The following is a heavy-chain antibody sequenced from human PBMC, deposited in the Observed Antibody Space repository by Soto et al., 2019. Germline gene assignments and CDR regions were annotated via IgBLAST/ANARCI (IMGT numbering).Heavy chain of an antibody. V-gene: IGHV3-30-3*01. CDR1: GFTFSSYA. J-gene: IGHJ1*01. D-gene: IGHD6-6*01. Sequence: QVQLVESGGGVVQPGRSLRLSCAASGFTFSSYAMHWVRQAPGKGLEWVAVISYDGSNKYYADSVKGRFTISRDNSKNTRYLQMNSLRAEDTAVYYCARDGVPVVAARLGFSYFQHWGQGTLVTVSS. CDR2: ISYDGSNK. CDR3: ARDGVPVVAARLGFSYFQH.